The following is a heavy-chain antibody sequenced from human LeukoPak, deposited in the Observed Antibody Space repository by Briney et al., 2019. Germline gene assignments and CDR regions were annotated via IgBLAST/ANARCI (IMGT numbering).Heavy chain of an antibody. Sequence: GGSLRLSCAASGFTFSAYSMYWVRQAPGKGLDWVSYISSRSFTIYYADSVKGRSTISRDNAKNSLYLEMNSLRDEDTAVYHCARSVIAVAGYDAFDIWGQGTVVTVSS. CDR3: ARSVIAVAGYDAFDI. CDR2: ISSRSFTI. D-gene: IGHD6-19*01. J-gene: IGHJ3*02. CDR1: GFTFSAYS. V-gene: IGHV3-48*02.